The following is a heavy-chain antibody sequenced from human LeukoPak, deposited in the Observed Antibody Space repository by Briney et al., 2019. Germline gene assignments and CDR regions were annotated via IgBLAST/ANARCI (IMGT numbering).Heavy chain of an antibody. CDR3: ARRHDYGADY. Sequence: SETLSLTCTVSGGSISSSSYYWGCIRQPPGKGLEWIVSIYYSGTTYYNPSLKSRVTISVDTSKNQFSLKLSSVTAADTAVYYCARRHDYGADYWGQGTLVTVSS. CDR2: IYYSGTT. CDR1: GGSISSSSYY. D-gene: IGHD4/OR15-4a*01. J-gene: IGHJ4*02. V-gene: IGHV4-39*01.